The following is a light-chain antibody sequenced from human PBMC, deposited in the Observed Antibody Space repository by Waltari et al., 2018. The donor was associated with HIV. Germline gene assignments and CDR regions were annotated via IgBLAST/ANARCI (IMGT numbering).Light chain of an antibody. CDR1: KGVSSY. J-gene: IGKJ3*01. V-gene: IGKV3-11*01. Sequence: EIVLTQSPATLSLSPGERATLSCRASKGVSSYLAWYQQKAGQAPRLLIYDASNRATGIPARFSGSGSGTDFTLTISNLEPEDFAVYYCQQRNNLPPLFTFGPGTKVDIK. CDR2: DAS. CDR3: QQRNNLPPLFT.